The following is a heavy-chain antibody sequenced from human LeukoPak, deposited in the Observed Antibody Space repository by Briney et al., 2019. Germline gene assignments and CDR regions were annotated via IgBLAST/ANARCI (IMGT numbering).Heavy chain of an antibody. CDR3: ARKEASSGWCSY. CDR1: GYTFTSYA. V-gene: IGHV1-3*01. CDR2: INAGNGNT. J-gene: IGHJ4*02. Sequence: GASVKVSCKASGYTFTSYAMHWVRQAPGQRLEWMGWINAGNGNTKYSQKFQGRVTITRDTSISTAYMELSRLRSDDTAVYYCARKEASSGWCSYWGQGTLVTVSS. D-gene: IGHD6-19*01.